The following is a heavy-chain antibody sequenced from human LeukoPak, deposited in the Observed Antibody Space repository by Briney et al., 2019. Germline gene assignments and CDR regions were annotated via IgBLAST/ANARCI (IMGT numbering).Heavy chain of an antibody. V-gene: IGHV4-39*01. J-gene: IGHJ3*02. D-gene: IGHD1-26*01. CDR3: ARQGEGGRAFDI. CDR2: IYYSGST. Sequence: SETLSLTCTVSGASISSSSYYWGWIRQPPGKGLEWIGNIYYSGSTYYNPSLKSRVTISVDSPKNQFSLKLSSVTAADTAVYYCARQGEGGRAFDIWGQGTMVTVCS. CDR1: GASISSSSYY.